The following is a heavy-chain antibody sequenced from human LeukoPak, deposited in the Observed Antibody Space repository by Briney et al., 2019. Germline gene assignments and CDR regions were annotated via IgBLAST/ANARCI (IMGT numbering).Heavy chain of an antibody. Sequence: PGGSLRLSCAASGFTFTSYSMNWVRQAPGKGLEWVSYISSSSSTIYYADSVKGRFTISRDNAKNSLYLQMNSLRAVDTAVYYCAREGAAYDYWGQGTLVTVSS. J-gene: IGHJ4*02. CDR2: ISSSSSTI. V-gene: IGHV3-48*01. CDR1: GFTFTSYS. CDR3: AREGAAYDY. D-gene: IGHD6-13*01.